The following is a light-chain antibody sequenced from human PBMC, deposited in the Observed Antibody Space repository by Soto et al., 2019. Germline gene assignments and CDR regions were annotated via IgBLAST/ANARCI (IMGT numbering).Light chain of an antibody. CDR3: QKYNTAPYT. CDR1: QGFTNY. Sequence: DFQMTQSPSSLSSSLGDTVTLSCRASQGFTNYLAWYQQKPGKAPKLLIYAASTLQSGVPPRFSGSGSGTEVTLTISSLKPEDAETYYCQKYNTAPYTFGQGTRLEIK. V-gene: IGKV1-27*01. J-gene: IGKJ5*01. CDR2: AAS.